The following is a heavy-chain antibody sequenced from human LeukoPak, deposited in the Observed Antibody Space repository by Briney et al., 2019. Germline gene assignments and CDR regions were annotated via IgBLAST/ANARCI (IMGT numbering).Heavy chain of an antibody. Sequence: ASVNVSCTASGYTFTGYYMQGVRQAPGQGLEGMGWINPNSGGTTYAQKFQGRVTITRDTSISTAHMELSRLRSDDTAVYYCARDSCSSTSCPFFGYWGQGTLVTVSS. CDR2: INPNSGGT. V-gene: IGHV1-2*02. D-gene: IGHD2-2*01. CDR1: GYTFTGYY. J-gene: IGHJ4*02. CDR3: ARDSCSSTSCPFFGY.